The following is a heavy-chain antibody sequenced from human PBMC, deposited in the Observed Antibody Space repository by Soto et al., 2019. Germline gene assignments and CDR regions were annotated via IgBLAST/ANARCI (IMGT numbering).Heavy chain of an antibody. CDR1: GGAVSSGTYY. J-gene: IGHJ5*02. CDR3: TGGPPRGQWFDP. V-gene: IGHV4-61*01. CDR2: IYFTGST. Sequence: PSETLSLTCTVYGGAVSSGTYYWSWIRQPPGKGLEWIGHIYFTGSTNYNPTRKSRVTVSLDTSRNQFSLRLMSVTAADTAVYDCTGGPPRGQWFDPWGLGTLVTVSS.